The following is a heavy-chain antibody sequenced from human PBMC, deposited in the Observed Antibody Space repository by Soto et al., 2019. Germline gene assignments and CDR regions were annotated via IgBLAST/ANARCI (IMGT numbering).Heavy chain of an antibody. V-gene: IGHV4-59*01. CDR2: IYYSGST. Sequence: PSETLSLTCTVSGCSISSYYWRWIRQPPGKGLEWIGYIYYSGSTNYHPSLKSRVTISVDTSKNQFSLKLSSVTAADTAVDYCAKALSGWYGYYYYYYMDAWGKGTTVTVSS. D-gene: IGHD6-19*01. CDR3: AKALSGWYGYYYYYYMDA. J-gene: IGHJ6*03. CDR1: GCSISSYY.